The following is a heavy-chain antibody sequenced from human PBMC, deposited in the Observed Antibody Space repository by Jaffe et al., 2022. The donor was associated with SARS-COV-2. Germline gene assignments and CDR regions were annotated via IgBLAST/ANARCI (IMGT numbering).Heavy chain of an antibody. CDR2: IKSKTDGGTT. J-gene: IGHJ4*02. CDR1: GFTFSNAW. V-gene: IGHV3-15*01. CDR3: TTERTPNYYDSSGYYQRAFDY. D-gene: IGHD3-22*01. Sequence: EVQLVESGGGLVKPGGSLRLSCAASGFTFSNAWMSWVRQAPGKGLEWVGRIKSKTDGGTTDYAAPVKGRFTISRDDSKNTLYLQMNSLKTEDTAVYYCTTERTPNYYDSSGYYQRAFDYWGQGTLVTVSS.